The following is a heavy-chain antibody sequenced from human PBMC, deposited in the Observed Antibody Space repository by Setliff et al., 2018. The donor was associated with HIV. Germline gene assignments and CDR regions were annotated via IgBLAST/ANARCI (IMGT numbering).Heavy chain of an antibody. J-gene: IGHJ6*02. Sequence: HPGGSLRLSCAASGFTFSSYEMNWVRQAPGKGLELVSYISHTGSTVYYADSVKGRFTISRDNAKNSLYLQMNSLRAEDTAVYYCARVPGWRAPFWGQGTTVTVSS. D-gene: IGHD6-19*01. CDR1: GFTFSSYE. CDR2: ISHTGSTV. V-gene: IGHV3-48*03. CDR3: ARVPGWRAPF.